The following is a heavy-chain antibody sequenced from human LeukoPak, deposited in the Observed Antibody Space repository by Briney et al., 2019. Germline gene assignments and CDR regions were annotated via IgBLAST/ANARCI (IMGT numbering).Heavy chain of an antibody. D-gene: IGHD4-17*01. J-gene: IGHJ3*02. CDR2: IYYSENT. Sequence: PSETLSLTCSVSGGSISISRSYWGWIRQPPGKGLEWIGSIYYSENTYYNASLKSRVTISVDTSKNQFSLKLYSVTAADTAVYYCARGGDPYGDYVGGAFDIWGQGTMVTVSS. V-gene: IGHV4-39*07. CDR1: GGSISISRSY. CDR3: ARGGDPYGDYVGGAFDI.